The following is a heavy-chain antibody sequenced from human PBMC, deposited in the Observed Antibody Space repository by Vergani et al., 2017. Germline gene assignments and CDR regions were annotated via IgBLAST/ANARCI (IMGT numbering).Heavy chain of an antibody. CDR3: ARSLSGVPAAISFYY. CDR2: ISSSSSYR. Sequence: EVQLVESGGGLVKPGGSLRLSCAASGFTFSSYSMNWVRQAPGKGLEWVSSISSSSSYRYYADSVKGRFTISRDNAKNSLYLQMNSLRAEDPAVYYCARSLSGVPAAISFYYWGQGTLVTVSS. CDR1: GFTFSSYS. J-gene: IGHJ4*02. D-gene: IGHD2-2*01. V-gene: IGHV3-21*01.